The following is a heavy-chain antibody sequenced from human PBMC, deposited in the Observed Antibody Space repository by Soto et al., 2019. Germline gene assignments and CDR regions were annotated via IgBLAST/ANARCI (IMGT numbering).Heavy chain of an antibody. CDR1: GGYVSSYY. J-gene: IGHJ5*02. CDR2: SGST. D-gene: IGHD6-19*01. Sequence: QVQLQESGPGLVKPSDTLSLTCTVSGGYVSSYYWSWIRQPPGKGLEWIGYSGSTNYNPSLKSRVTISVDTSKNEFSLNLSSATAADTAVYYCARLSAGWLDPWGQGTLVTVAS. V-gene: IGHV4-59*02. CDR3: ARLSAGWLDP.